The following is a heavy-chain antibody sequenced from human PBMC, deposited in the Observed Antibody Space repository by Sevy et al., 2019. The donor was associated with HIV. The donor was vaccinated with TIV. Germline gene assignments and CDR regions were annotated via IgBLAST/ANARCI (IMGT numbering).Heavy chain of an antibody. CDR1: GGSIGSGLYS. D-gene: IGHD4-17*01. Sequence: SETLSLTCAVSGGSIGSGLYSWNWIRQPPGKGLEWIGYISHTRPTYYNPSLKSRVTISVDTSKNQFSLRLNSVTAADTAVYYCARDSGDYPYYFDHWGQGTLVTVSS. CDR2: ISHTRPT. J-gene: IGHJ4*02. V-gene: IGHV4-30-2*01. CDR3: ARDSGDYPYYFDH.